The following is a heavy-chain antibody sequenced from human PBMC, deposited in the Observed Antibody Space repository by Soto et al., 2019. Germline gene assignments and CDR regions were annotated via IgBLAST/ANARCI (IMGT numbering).Heavy chain of an antibody. D-gene: IGHD2-15*01. Sequence: SETLSLTCTVSGGSVSNSSHYWAWIRQPPGKGLEWIGSIYYTGNTFYSPSFRSRLTISVDTSKCQFSLKLRSVTAADTATYYCASEVSSTDGMDVWGQGTTVTVSS. CDR1: GGSVSNSSHY. CDR2: IYYTGNT. J-gene: IGHJ6*02. V-gene: IGHV4-39*01. CDR3: ASEVSSTDGMDV.